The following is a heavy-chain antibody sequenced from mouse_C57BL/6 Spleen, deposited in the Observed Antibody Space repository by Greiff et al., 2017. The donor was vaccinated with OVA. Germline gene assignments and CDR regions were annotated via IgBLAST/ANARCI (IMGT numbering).Heavy chain of an antibody. J-gene: IGHJ4*01. D-gene: IGHD1-1*01. CDR3: TRGFITTVVATDYYAMDY. V-gene: IGHV1-5*01. CDR2: IYPGNSDT. Sequence: VQLKESGTVLARPGASVKMSCKTSGYTFTSYWMHWVKQRPGQGLEWIGAIYPGNSDTSYNQKFKGKAKLTAVTSASTAYMELSSLTNEDSAVYYCTRGFITTVVATDYYAMDYWGQGTSVTVSS. CDR1: GYTFTSYW.